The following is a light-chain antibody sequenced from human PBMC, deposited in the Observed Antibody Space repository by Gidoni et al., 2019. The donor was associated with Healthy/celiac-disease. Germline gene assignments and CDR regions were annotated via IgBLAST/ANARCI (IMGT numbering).Light chain of an antibody. J-gene: IGKJ1*01. CDR1: QSVLYSSNNKNY. Sequence: DIVMTQSPDSLAVSLGERATINCKSSQSVLYSSNNKNYLAWYQQKPGQPPKLLIYWASTRESGVPDRFSGSESGTDFTLTISSLQAEDVAVYYCQQYYSTPPLTFGQGTKVEIK. CDR3: QQYYSTPPLT. CDR2: WAS. V-gene: IGKV4-1*01.